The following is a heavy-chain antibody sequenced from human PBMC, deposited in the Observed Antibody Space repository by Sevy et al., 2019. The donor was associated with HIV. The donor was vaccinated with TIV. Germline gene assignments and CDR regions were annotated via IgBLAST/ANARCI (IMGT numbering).Heavy chain of an antibody. CDR1: GFFFSSYE. D-gene: IGHD2-2*01. CDR3: ARDGGCSTTSCLLYFDS. J-gene: IGHJ4*02. CDR2: ISTTGDTT. Sequence: GGSLRLSCAASGFFFSSYEMNWVRQAPGKGLEWISFISTTGDTTYYAESVKGRFTISRDNAKKLVYLQMNRLRAEDTAIYYCARDGGCSTTSCLLYFDSWGQGTPVTVSS. V-gene: IGHV3-48*03.